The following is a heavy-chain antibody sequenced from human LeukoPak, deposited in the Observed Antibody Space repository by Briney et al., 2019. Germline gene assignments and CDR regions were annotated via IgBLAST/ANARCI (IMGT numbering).Heavy chain of an antibody. V-gene: IGHV3-74*01. D-gene: IGHD3-10*01. CDR2: INSDGSST. J-gene: IGHJ4*02. Sequence: GGSLRLSCAASGFTFSSYWMHWVRQAPGKGLVWVSRINSDGSSTSYADSVKGRFTISRDNAKNTPYVQMNSLRAEDTAVYYCARNGVRGVTAFDYWGQGTLVTVSS. CDR1: GFTFSSYW. CDR3: ARNGVRGVTAFDY.